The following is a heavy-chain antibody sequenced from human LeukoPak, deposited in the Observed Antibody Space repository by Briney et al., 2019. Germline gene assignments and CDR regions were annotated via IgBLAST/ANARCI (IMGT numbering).Heavy chain of an antibody. D-gene: IGHD2-2*01. CDR2: ISAYNGNT. V-gene: IGHV1-18*01. J-gene: IGHJ3*02. Sequence: EASVKVSCKASGYTFTSYGISWVRQAPGQGLEWMGWISAYNGNTNSAQKFQGRVTMTTDTPTTTAYMELRGLRSDDTAVYYCARGYCSTTSCYGAFDIWGQGTMVTVSS. CDR1: GYTFTSYG. CDR3: ARGYCSTTSCYGAFDI.